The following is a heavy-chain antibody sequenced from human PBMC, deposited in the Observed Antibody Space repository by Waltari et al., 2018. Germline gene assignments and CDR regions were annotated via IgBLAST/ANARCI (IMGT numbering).Heavy chain of an antibody. CDR3: ARGELGHSYGMDV. D-gene: IGHD1-7*01. V-gene: IGHV4-31*03. CDR1: GGSINSGRYY. J-gene: IGHJ6*02. CDR2: IYYSTNI. Sequence: QVQLQESGPGLAKPSQTLSLTCSVSGGSINSGRYYWTWSRQHPGKALEWIGYIYYSTNIYYNPCLKSRATMSVDTSKNQLSRKLTSVTAADTAMYFCARGELGHSYGMDVWGPGTTVTVSS.